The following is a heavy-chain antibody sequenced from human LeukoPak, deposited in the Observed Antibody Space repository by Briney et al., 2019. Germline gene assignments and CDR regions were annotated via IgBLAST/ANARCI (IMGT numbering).Heavy chain of an antibody. D-gene: IGHD2-15*01. V-gene: IGHV4-4*07. J-gene: IGHJ3*02. CDR3: ARGRYCSADICSGGDAFDI. CDR2: IYTRGST. CDR1: GASINNYY. Sequence: PSDSLSLTCTVSGASINNYYWSWIRQPAGKGIEWIGRIYTRGSTTYNPSLKSRVTMSVDTSKNQFSLKLSSVTAADTAVYYCARGRYCSADICSGGDAFDIWGQGTMVSVSS.